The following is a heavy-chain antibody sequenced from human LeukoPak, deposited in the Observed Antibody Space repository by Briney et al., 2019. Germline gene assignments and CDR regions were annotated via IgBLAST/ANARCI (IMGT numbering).Heavy chain of an antibody. CDR3: ARESIAARRWFDP. J-gene: IGHJ5*02. D-gene: IGHD6-6*01. Sequence: SVKVSCKASGGTFSSYTISWVRQAPGQGLEWMGRIIPILGIANYAQKFQGRVTITADKSTSTAYMELSNLRSEYTAVYYCARESIAARRWFDPWGQGTLVTVSS. CDR2: IIPILGIA. CDR1: GGTFSSYT. V-gene: IGHV1-69*04.